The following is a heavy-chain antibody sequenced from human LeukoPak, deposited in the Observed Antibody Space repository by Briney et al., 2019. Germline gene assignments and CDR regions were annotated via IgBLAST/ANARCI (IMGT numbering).Heavy chain of an antibody. CDR1: GFTISNYS. Sequence: PGGSLRLSCAASGFTISNYSMNWVRQAPGKGLEWMSYIRKITTTTYYADSVRGRFASSRDNAKNAVYLQMNSLRDDDTAVYYCTRDPEALDYWGQGTLVTVSS. V-gene: IGHV3-48*02. J-gene: IGHJ4*02. CDR3: TRDPEALDY. CDR2: IRKITTTT.